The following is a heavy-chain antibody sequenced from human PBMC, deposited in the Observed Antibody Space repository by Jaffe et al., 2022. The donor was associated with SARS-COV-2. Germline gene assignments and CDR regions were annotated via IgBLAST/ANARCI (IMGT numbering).Heavy chain of an antibody. D-gene: IGHD3-10*01. CDR3: ARDRGVHGSGSGNKYGWFDP. J-gene: IGHJ5*02. CDR1: GFTFSSYW. V-gene: IGHV3-7*01. CDR2: IKYDESEK. Sequence: EVQLVESGGGLVQPGGSLRLSCAASGFTFSSYWMSWVRQAPGKGLEWVANIKYDESEKYYVDSAVGRFTISRDNAKNSLYLQMNSLRADDTAVYYCARDRGVHGSGSGNKYGWFDPWGQGTLVTVSS.